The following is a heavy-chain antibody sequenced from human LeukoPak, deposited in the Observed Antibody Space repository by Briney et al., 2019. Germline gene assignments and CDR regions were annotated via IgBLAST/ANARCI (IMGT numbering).Heavy chain of an antibody. Sequence: GGSLRVSCVVSGFPFSNNPMNWVRQAPGKGLEWVSYISTAITTTYYAESVKGRFTISRDNAKNSLYLQMNSLRVEDTAVYYCARDGGKGYEIDYWGQGTLVTVSS. CDR2: ISTAITTT. D-gene: IGHD2-2*01. CDR3: ARDGGKGYEIDY. J-gene: IGHJ4*02. V-gene: IGHV3-48*01. CDR1: GFPFSNNP.